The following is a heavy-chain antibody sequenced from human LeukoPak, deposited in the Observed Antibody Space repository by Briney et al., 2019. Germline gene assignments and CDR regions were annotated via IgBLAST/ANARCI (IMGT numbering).Heavy chain of an antibody. CDR3: ARVTTGAAE. Sequence: GGSLRLSCAASGFTFSSYAMTWVRQAPGKGLQWVSDIGGSGGTTWYADSVKGRFTISRDDAKNSLYLQMNSLRAEDTAMYYCARVTTGAAEWGQGTLVTVSS. J-gene: IGHJ4*02. CDR1: GFTFSSYA. D-gene: IGHD1-1*01. V-gene: IGHV3-23*01. CDR2: IGGSGGTT.